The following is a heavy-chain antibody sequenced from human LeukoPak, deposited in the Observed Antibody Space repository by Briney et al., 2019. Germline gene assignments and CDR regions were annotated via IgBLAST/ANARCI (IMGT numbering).Heavy chain of an antibody. CDR2: IKQDGSEK. CDR1: GFTVSSNY. J-gene: IGHJ5*02. Sequence: PGGSLRLSCAASGFTVSSNYMSWVRQAPGKGLEWVGNIKQDGSEKYYVDSVKGRFTISRDNAKNSLYLQMNSLRAEDTAVYYCARGAIVAPDHWGQGTLVTVSS. CDR3: ARGAIVAPDH. V-gene: IGHV3-7*04. D-gene: IGHD5-12*01.